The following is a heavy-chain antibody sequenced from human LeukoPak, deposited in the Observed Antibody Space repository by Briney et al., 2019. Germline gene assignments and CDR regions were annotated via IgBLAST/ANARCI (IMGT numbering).Heavy chain of an antibody. CDR3: AKSTYYYGSGEGSNYWYFDL. Sequence: ASVKVSCKTSGGTFSRFAISWVRQAPGQGLEWMGGIIPIFGPANYAQKFQGRVTITTDESTSTAYMELSSLRSEDTALYYCAKSTYYYGSGEGSNYWYFDLWGRGTLVTVSS. J-gene: IGHJ2*01. CDR1: GGTFSRFA. D-gene: IGHD3-10*01. CDR2: IIPIFGPA. V-gene: IGHV1-69*05.